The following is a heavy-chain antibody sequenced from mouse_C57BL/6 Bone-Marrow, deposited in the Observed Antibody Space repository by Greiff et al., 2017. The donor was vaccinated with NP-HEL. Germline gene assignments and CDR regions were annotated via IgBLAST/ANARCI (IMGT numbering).Heavy chain of an antibody. V-gene: IGHV1-64*01. CDR1: GYTFTSYW. D-gene: IGHD1-1*01. J-gene: IGHJ2*01. Sequence: QVQLKQPGAELVKPGASVKLSCKASGYTFTSYWMHWVKQRPGHGLEWIGMIHPNSGSTNYNEKFKSKATLTVDKSSSTAYMQLSSLTSEDSAVYYCARGNGSSSYFDYWGQGTTLTVSS. CDR2: IHPNSGST. CDR3: ARGNGSSSYFDY.